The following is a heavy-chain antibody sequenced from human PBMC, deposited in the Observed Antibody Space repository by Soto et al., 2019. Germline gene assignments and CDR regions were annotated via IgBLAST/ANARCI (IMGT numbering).Heavy chain of an antibody. J-gene: IGHJ3*01. CDR2: IIPMLTVT. D-gene: IGHD2-2*01. Sequence: QVHLEQSGAEVKKPGSSVKVSCKAAGGTFSTYTLIWVRQAPGQGLEWMGRIIPMLTVTNSAQKFQGRVTITADKSTSTAFMDLTSLTSDDTAVYYCSIARWSAATFDVWGQGTMVTVSS. CDR3: SIARWSAATFDV. CDR1: GGTFSTYT. V-gene: IGHV1-69*02.